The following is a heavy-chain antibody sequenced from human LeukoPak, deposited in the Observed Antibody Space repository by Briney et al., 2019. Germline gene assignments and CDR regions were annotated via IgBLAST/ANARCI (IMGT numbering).Heavy chain of an antibody. D-gene: IGHD2-15*01. J-gene: IGHJ4*02. Sequence: GGSLRLSCAASGFTFSSYGMHWVRQAPGKGLEWVAFIRYVGSNKYYADSVKGRFTISRDNSKNTLYLQMNSLKTEDTAVYYCTKDGGRFDYWGQGTLVTVSS. CDR2: IRYVGSNK. CDR3: TKDGGRFDY. CDR1: GFTFSSYG. V-gene: IGHV3-30*02.